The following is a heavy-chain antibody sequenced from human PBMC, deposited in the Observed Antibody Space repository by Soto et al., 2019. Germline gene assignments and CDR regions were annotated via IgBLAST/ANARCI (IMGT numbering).Heavy chain of an antibody. D-gene: IGHD3-22*01. Sequence: GASVKVSCKASGYTFTSYGISWVRQAPGQGLEWMGWISAYNGNTNYAQKLQGRVTMTTDTSTSTAYMELRSLRSDDTAVYYCARDKGTSTYYYDSSGYYLLDYWGQGTLVTVSS. CDR1: GYTFTSYG. J-gene: IGHJ4*02. V-gene: IGHV1-18*01. CDR3: ARDKGTSTYYYDSSGYYLLDY. CDR2: ISAYNGNT.